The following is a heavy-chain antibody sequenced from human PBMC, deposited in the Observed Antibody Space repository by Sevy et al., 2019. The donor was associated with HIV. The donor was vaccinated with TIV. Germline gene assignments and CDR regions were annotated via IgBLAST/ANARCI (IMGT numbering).Heavy chain of an antibody. V-gene: IGHV3-30*18. D-gene: IGHD3-3*01. J-gene: IGHJ4*02. Sequence: GGSLRLSCAASGFTFSSYGMHWVRQAPGKGLEWVAVISYDGSNKYYADSVKGRFTISRDNSKNTLYLQMNSLRAEDTAVYYCAKVELRFLEWLLPEDYWGQGTLVTVSS. CDR3: AKVELRFLEWLLPEDY. CDR2: ISYDGSNK. CDR1: GFTFSSYG.